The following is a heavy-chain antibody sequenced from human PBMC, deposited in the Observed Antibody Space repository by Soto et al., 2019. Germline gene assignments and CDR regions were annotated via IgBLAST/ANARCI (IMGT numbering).Heavy chain of an antibody. J-gene: IGHJ3*01. CDR2: ISHDGNSH. V-gene: IGHV3-30*18. D-gene: IGHD3-22*01. CDR3: VKAQERSAQYFAVVITAFDF. CDR1: GFSFSNYG. Sequence: GGSLRLSCEASGFSFSNYGIHWVRQAPGKGLEWVAVISHDGNSHHLADSVRGRFTISRDNSKNTVFLHMTSLRREDSAVYHCVKAQERSAQYFAVVITAFDFWGQGTMVTVSS.